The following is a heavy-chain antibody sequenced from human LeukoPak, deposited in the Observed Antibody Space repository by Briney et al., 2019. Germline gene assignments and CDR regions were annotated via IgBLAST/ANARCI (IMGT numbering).Heavy chain of an antibody. CDR1: GYTFTSYG. Sequence: ASVKVSCKASGYTFTSYGISWVRQAPGQGLEWMGWISTYNGNTNYARRLQGRVTMTTDTSTSTAYMELRSLRSDDTAVYYCAARGDTAMVTWYFDLWGRGTLVTVSS. CDR3: AARGDTAMVTWYFDL. V-gene: IGHV1-18*01. J-gene: IGHJ2*01. CDR2: ISTYNGNT. D-gene: IGHD5-18*01.